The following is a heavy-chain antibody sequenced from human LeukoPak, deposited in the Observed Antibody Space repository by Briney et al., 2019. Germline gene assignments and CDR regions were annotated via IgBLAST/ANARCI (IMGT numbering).Heavy chain of an antibody. Sequence: PSETLTLTYTVSGGSISSSSYYWGWIRQPPGKGLEWIGRIFYSGIIYYNPSFKSRVTMSVDTSKNQFSLKLSSVTAADTAVYFCARLYGSGYHYYGMDAWGQGTTVTVSS. D-gene: IGHD3-22*01. CDR3: ARLYGSGYHYYGMDA. CDR1: GGSISSSSYY. J-gene: IGHJ6*02. V-gene: IGHV4-39*01. CDR2: IFYSGII.